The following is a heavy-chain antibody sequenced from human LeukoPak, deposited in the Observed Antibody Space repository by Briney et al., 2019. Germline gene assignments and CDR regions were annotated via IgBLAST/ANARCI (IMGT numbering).Heavy chain of an antibody. D-gene: IGHD3-9*01. CDR3: AKGRPKRYSDWFSFDY. CDR1: GFTFSSYA. CDR2: ISGSGGST. V-gene: IGHV3-23*01. J-gene: IGHJ4*02. Sequence: PGGSLRLSCAASGFTFSSYAMSWVRQAPGKGLEWVSAISGSGGSTYYADSVKGRFTISRDNSKNTLYLQINSLRAEDTAVYYCAKGRPKRYSDWFSFDYWGQGTLVTVSS.